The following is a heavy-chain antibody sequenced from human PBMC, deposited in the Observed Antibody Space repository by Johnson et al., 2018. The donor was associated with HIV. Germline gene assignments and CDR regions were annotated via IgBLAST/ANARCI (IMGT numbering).Heavy chain of an antibody. V-gene: IGHV3-30-3*01. Sequence: QVQLVESGGGVVQPGRSLRLSCAASGFTFNSYAMHWVRQAPGKGLEWVAVISYDGSNKYYADSVKGRFTISRDNSKNTLYLQMNSLRAEDTAVYYCASFAAAGDAFDIWGQGTMVTVSS. CDR2: ISYDGSNK. D-gene: IGHD6-13*01. CDR3: ASFAAAGDAFDI. J-gene: IGHJ3*02. CDR1: GFTFNSYA.